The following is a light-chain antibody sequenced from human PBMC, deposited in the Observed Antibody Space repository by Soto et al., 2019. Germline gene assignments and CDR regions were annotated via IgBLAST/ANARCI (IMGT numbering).Light chain of an antibody. CDR2: GAS. CDR1: QSISSD. J-gene: IGKJ2*01. CDR3: QQYNKWPRT. Sequence: EIVMTQSPATLSVSPGERATLSCRASQSISSDVAWYQQKPGQAPRLLIYGASTTATGIAARFSGSGPGTEFTLTISSLQSEDFAVYNCQQYNKWPRTFGQGTKVEIK. V-gene: IGKV3-15*01.